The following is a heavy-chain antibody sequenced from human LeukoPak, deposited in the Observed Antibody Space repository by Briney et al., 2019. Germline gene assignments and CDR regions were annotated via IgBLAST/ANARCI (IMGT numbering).Heavy chain of an antibody. V-gene: IGHV4-59*12. CDR3: ASFYYDSSGPNGGY. Sequence: SETLSLTCSVSGASISSYFWHWIRQPPGKGLEWIGYFYYSGSTNYNPSLKSRVTISVDTSKNQFSLKLSSVTAADTAVYYCASFYYDSSGPNGGYWGQGTLVTVSS. D-gene: IGHD3-22*01. CDR2: FYYSGST. J-gene: IGHJ4*02. CDR1: GASISSYF.